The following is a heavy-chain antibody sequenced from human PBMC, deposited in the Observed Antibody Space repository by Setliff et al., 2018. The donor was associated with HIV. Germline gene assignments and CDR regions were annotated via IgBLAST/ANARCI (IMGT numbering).Heavy chain of an antibody. Sequence: PSETLSLTCSVSGGSINRGTYYWTWIRQSAGKGLEWIGHIYITGDTDYNPSLKSRVTISVDTSKNQFSLTLTSVTATDTAVYYCARNHYYGSGKNRWFDPWGQGMLVTVSS. D-gene: IGHD3-10*01. CDR2: IYITGDT. V-gene: IGHV4-61*09. J-gene: IGHJ5*02. CDR3: ARNHYYGSGKNRWFDP. CDR1: GGSINRGTYY.